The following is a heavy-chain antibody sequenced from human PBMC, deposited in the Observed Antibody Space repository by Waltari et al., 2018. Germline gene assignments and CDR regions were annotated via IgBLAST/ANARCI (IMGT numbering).Heavy chain of an antibody. J-gene: IGHJ4*02. Sequence: QVQLVESGGGLVKPGGSLRLSCAASGFPFSDSSLSWIRQAPGKGLEWVSYISGGSATIYFADSVKGRFTISRDNDKKSLYLQMNSLRAEDTAVYYCARVRPGEGYYFDYWGQGTLVTVSS. CDR2: ISGGSATI. V-gene: IGHV3-11*01. CDR1: GFPFSDSS. D-gene: IGHD3-10*01. CDR3: ARVRPGEGYYFDY.